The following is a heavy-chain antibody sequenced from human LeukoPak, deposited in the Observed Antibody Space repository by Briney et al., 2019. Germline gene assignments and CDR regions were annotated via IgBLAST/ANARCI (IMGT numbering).Heavy chain of an antibody. CDR3: ARDYTGYFP. D-gene: IGHD3-9*01. J-gene: IGHJ5*02. V-gene: IGHV3-43*01. Sequence: GGSLRLSCATSGFNFDRYTIHWVRQAPGKGLEWVSLAGWAGGTTFYSDSVRGRFTISRDNAKNSLYLQMNSLRAEDTAVYYCARDYTGYFPWGQGTLVIVSS. CDR1: GFNFDRYT. CDR2: AGWAGGTT.